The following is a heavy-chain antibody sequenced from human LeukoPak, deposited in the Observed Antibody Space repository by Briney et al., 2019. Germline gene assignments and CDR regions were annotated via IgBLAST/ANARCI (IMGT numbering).Heavy chain of an antibody. CDR1: GASISAFH. CDR3: ARKDGDY. J-gene: IGHJ4*02. CDR2: IYSSGST. Sequence: SETLSLTCTVSGASISAFHWTWFRKPDGPGQVWIGLIYSSGSTLFNPSVKSRVAMSVDLTKNQLSLKLTSVTAADTAMYYCARKDGDYWGRGTLVTVSS. V-gene: IGHV4-4*07.